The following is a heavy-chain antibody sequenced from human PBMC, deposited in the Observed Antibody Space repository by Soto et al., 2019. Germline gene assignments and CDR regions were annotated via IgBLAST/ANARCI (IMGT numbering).Heavy chain of an antibody. Sequence: QVQLQASGPGLVKPSQTLSLTCTVSGGSISSGDYYWSWIRQPPGKGLEWIGYIYYSGSTYYNPSHKCRITISVDTSKNQFALKLSTVTAAATAVYYCARVGGFGATTIDYWGQGTLVTASS. D-gene: IGHD3-10*01. J-gene: IGHJ4*02. CDR2: IYYSGST. CDR1: GGSISSGDYY. CDR3: ARVGGFGATTIDY. V-gene: IGHV4-30-4*01.